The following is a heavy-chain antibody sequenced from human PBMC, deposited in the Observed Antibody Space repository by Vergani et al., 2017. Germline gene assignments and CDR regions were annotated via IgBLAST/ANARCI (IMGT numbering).Heavy chain of an antibody. D-gene: IGHD2-2*01. Sequence: QVQLQESGPGLVKPSQTLSLTCTVSGGSISSGGYYWSWIRQHPGKGLEWIGYIYYSGSTYYNPSLKSRVTISVDTSKNQFSLKLSSVTAADTAVYYCAKALRHCSSTSCSNGAFDIWGQGTMVTVSS. CDR1: GGSISSGGYY. CDR3: AKALRHCSSTSCSNGAFDI. J-gene: IGHJ3*02. CDR2: IYYSGST. V-gene: IGHV4-31*03.